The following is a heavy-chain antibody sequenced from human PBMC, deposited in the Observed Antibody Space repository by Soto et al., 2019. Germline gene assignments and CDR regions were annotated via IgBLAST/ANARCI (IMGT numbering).Heavy chain of an antibody. CDR1: NYSFTTYG. CDR3: ARDSYFDNSGYYYGS. Sequence: ASVKVSCKASNYSFTTYGVSWVRQAPGQGLEWMGWISPYSENTNYARKFQDRVTLTTDTSTNTAYMELKSLRYDDTAVYFCARDSYFDNSGYYYGSWGQGTLVTVSS. J-gene: IGHJ5*02. V-gene: IGHV1-18*04. D-gene: IGHD3-22*01. CDR2: ISPYSENT.